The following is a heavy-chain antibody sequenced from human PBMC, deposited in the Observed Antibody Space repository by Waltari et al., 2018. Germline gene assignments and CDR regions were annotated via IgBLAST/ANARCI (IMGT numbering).Heavy chain of an antibody. CDR2: IYYSGST. Sequence: QLQLQESGPGLVKPSETLSLTCTVSGGSISSSSYYWGWIRQPPGKGLEWIGSIYYSGSTYDNPSLKSRVTISVDTSKNQFSLKLSSVTAADTAVYYCARGGEGYGSGDYFDYWGQGTLVTVSS. D-gene: IGHD3-10*01. CDR3: ARGGEGYGSGDYFDY. CDR1: GGSISSSSYY. V-gene: IGHV4-39*07. J-gene: IGHJ4*02.